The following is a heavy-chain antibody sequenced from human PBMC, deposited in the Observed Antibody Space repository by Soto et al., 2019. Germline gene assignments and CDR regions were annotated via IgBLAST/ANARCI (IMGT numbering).Heavy chain of an antibody. D-gene: IGHD3-10*01. V-gene: IGHV3-21*06. CDR1: GFTFTRYS. Sequence: EVQLVESGGGLVKPGGSLRLSCAASGFTFTRYSMNWVRQAPGKGLEWVSSISSTTNYIYYGDSMKGRFTISRDNAKNSLYLEMKRLRAEERAVFSWAGEPGDPPSNFASWGQGTLVTVSS. CDR3: AGEPGDPPSNFAS. J-gene: IGHJ4*02. CDR2: ISSTTNYI.